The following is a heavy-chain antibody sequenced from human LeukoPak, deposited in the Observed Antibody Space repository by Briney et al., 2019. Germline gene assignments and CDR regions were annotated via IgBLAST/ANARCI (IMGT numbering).Heavy chain of an antibody. V-gene: IGHV4-59*12. D-gene: IGHD6-6*01. J-gene: IGHJ6*03. CDR2: IFYTGST. CDR3: AREYSSSSHSYYYYYMDV. Sequence: SGTLCLTCTASGCTFSPYYWSWIRQPPGKGLEWVGYIFYTGSTNYNPSLKSRVTISVDTSKKQFSLNLTSVTAADTAVYYCAREYSSSSHSYYYYYMDVWGKGTTVTVSS. CDR1: GCTFSPYY.